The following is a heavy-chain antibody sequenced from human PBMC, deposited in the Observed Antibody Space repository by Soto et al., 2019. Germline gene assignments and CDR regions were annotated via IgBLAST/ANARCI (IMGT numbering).Heavy chain of an antibody. J-gene: IGHJ6*02. V-gene: IGHV3-33*01. CDR3: ASEYCSGGSCHYYGMDV. D-gene: IGHD2-15*01. CDR2: IWYGGSNK. Sequence: PGGSLRLSCAASGFTFSSYGMHWVRQAPGKGLEWVAVIWYGGSNKYYADSVKGRFTISRDNPKNTLYLQMNSLRGEDTAVYYCASEYCSGGSCHYYGMDVWGQGTTVTVSS. CDR1: GFTFSSYG.